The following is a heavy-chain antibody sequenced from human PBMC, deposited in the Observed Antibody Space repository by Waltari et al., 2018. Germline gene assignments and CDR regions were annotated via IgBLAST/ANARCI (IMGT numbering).Heavy chain of an antibody. J-gene: IGHJ4*02. Sequence: EVQLVESGGGLVQPGGSLRLSCAASGFTVSSNYMSWVRQAPGKGLGGVSVIYSVGSTYYADSVKGRFTIARHNSKNTLYLQMNSLRAEDTAVYYCARGDVEMATTDYWGQGTLVTVSS. CDR3: ARGDVEMATTDY. CDR1: GFTVSSNY. D-gene: IGHD5-12*01. V-gene: IGHV3-53*04. CDR2: IYSVGST.